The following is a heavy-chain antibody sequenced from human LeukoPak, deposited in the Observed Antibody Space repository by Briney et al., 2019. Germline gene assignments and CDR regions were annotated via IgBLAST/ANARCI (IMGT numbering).Heavy chain of an antibody. CDR2: IKQDGSEK. D-gene: IGHD3-10*01. CDR1: GFTFSSYW. V-gene: IGHV3-7*01. J-gene: IGHJ6*03. CDR3: ARVRGAADRYYYYHYMDV. Sequence: GGSLRLSCAASGFTFSSYWMSWVRQAPGKGLEWVANIKQDGSEKYYVDSVKGRFTISRDNAKNSLYLQMNSLRAEDTAVYYCARVRGAADRYYYYHYMDVWGKGTTVTVSS.